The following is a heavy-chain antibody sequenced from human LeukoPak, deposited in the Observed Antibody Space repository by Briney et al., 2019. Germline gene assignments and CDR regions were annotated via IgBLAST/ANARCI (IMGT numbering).Heavy chain of an antibody. J-gene: IGHJ4*02. Sequence: WSDGTNRYYADSVKGRFTISRDNSKNTLYLQMNSLRAEDTAVYYCAVYDFWSGSYFDYWGQGTLVTVSS. CDR3: AVYDFWSGSYFDY. D-gene: IGHD3-3*01. CDR2: WSDGTNR. V-gene: IGHV3-33*01.